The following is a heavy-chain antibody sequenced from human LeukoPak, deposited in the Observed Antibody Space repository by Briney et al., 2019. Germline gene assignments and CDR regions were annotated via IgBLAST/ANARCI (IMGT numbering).Heavy chain of an antibody. Sequence: SETLSLTCTVSGGSISSSSYYWGWIRQPPGKGLEWIGSIYYSGSTYYNPSLKSRVTISVDTSKNQFSLKLSSVTAADTAVYYCARGSRGGYCSSTSCRDYYYYMDVWGKGTTVTVSS. J-gene: IGHJ6*03. D-gene: IGHD2-2*01. CDR1: GGSISSSSYY. CDR2: IYYSGST. V-gene: IGHV4-39*07. CDR3: ARGSRGGYCSSTSCRDYYYYMDV.